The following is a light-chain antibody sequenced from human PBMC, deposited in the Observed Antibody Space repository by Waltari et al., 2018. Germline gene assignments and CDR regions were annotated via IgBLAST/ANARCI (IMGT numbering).Light chain of an antibody. J-gene: IGKJ1*01. CDR3: QQYKTFPPWT. V-gene: IGKV1-5*03. CDR1: QSISSR. CDR2: KAS. Sequence: DIQMTQSPSTLSASVGDRVTITCRASQSISSRLAWYQQKPGNAPKLLIYKASSVESGVPSRFSGGGSGTEFTLTISSLQSDDFATYYCQQYKTFPPWTFGQGTKVEIK.